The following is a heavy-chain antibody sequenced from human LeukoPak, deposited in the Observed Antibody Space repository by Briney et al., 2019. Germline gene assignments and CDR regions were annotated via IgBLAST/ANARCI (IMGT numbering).Heavy chain of an antibody. CDR1: GGTFSSYA. CDR3: ARDQGSSPTGY. CDR2: IIPILGIA. Sequence: GASVTVSCKASGGTFSSYAISWVRQAPGQGLEWMGRIIPILGIANYAQKFQGRVTITADKSTSTAYMELSSLRSEDTAVYYCARDQGSSPTGYWGQGTLVTVSS. V-gene: IGHV1-69*04. J-gene: IGHJ4*02. D-gene: IGHD6-13*01.